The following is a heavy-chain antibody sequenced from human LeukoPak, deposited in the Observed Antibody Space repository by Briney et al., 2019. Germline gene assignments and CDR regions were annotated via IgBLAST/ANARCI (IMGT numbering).Heavy chain of an antibody. Sequence: SVKVSRKASGGTFSSYAISWVRQAPGQGLEWMGRIIPIFGTANYAQKFQGRVTITTDESTSTAYMELSSLRSEDTAVYYCARDGDYGDYADDYWGQGTLVTVSS. CDR2: IIPIFGTA. D-gene: IGHD4-17*01. V-gene: IGHV1-69*05. J-gene: IGHJ4*02. CDR1: GGTFSSYA. CDR3: ARDGDYGDYADDY.